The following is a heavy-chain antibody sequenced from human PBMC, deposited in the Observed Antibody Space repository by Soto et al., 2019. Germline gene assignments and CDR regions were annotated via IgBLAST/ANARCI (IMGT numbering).Heavy chain of an antibody. CDR3: ARSLMNTAMVTFYYFDY. D-gene: IGHD5-18*01. CDR2: INPNGGST. CDR1: GYTLTNFY. V-gene: IGHV1-46*01. J-gene: IGHJ4*02. Sequence: ASVKVSCKASGYTLTNFYIHWVRQAPGQGLEWMGIINPNGGSTNYAHNFQGRVTITRDTSTSTAYMELSSLRSEDTAVYYCARSLMNTAMVTFYYFDYWGQGTLVTVSS.